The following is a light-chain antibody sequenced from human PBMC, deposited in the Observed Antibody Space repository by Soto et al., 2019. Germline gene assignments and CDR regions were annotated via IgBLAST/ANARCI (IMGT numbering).Light chain of an antibody. CDR1: HSISTN. CDR3: QQYITGPT. CDR2: GAS. V-gene: IGKV3-15*01. Sequence: EIIMTQSPATLSVSPGEGATLSCRTSHSISTNLAWYQHKRGQSPRLLVYGASTRATGVPARFSGSGSGAEFTLSISSLQSEDFAVYYCQQYITGPTFGGGTKVEIK. J-gene: IGKJ4*01.